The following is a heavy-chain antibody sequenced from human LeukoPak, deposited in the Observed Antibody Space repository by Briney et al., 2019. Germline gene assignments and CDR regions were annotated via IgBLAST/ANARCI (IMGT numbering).Heavy chain of an antibody. D-gene: IGHD2-15*01. Sequence: AGGSLRLSCAASGFTFSDYNMRWIRQAPGKGLEWVPSISRSGSTKYYADSVKGRFTISRDNAKNSLFLQMNSLRAEDTAVYYCARVLRYCSGGNCYSGGLGYMDVWGKGTTVTVSS. V-gene: IGHV3-11*01. CDR1: GFTFSDYN. J-gene: IGHJ6*03. CDR2: ISRSGSTK. CDR3: ARVLRYCSGGNCYSGGLGYMDV.